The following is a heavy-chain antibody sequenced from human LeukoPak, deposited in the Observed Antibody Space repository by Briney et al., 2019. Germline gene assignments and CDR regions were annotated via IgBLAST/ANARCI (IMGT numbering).Heavy chain of an antibody. J-gene: IGHJ4*02. CDR2: INPNSGGT. CDR3: ARSPHILTGENFDY. CDR1: GYTFTGYY. Sequence: WASVKVSCKTSGYTFTGYYMHWVRQAPGQGLEWMGWINPNSGGTNYAQKFQDRVSMIRDTSISTAYMHLSRLRSDDTAVYYCARSPHILTGENFDYWGQGTLLTVSS. D-gene: IGHD3-9*01. V-gene: IGHV1-2*02.